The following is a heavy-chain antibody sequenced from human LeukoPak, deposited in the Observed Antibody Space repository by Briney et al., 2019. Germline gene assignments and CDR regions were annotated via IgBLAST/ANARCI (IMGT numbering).Heavy chain of an antibody. J-gene: IGHJ3*02. CDR1: GFLFTNYA. CDR2: ISSSSSTM. CDR3: ARSGTTYYYDSSARI. D-gene: IGHD3-22*01. Sequence: GGSLRLSCVATGFLFTNYAMSWVRQAPGKGLEWVSYISSSSSTMYYADSVKGRFTISRDNAKNSLYLQMNSLRAEDTAVYYCARSGTTYYYDSSARIWGQGTMVTVSS. V-gene: IGHV3-48*04.